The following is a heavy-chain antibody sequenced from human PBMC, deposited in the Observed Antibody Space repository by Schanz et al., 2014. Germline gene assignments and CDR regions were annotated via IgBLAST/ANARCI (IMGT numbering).Heavy chain of an antibody. J-gene: IGHJ6*02. Sequence: QVQLVESGGGLVKPGGSLRLSCAASGFTFSDYYMSWIRQAPGKGLEWVSYISSSGSYIHYADSVKGRFTISRDNSRNTLYLQMNSLRTEDTAVYYCAKGMGYCSGGTCYDYYYYGLDVWGQGTTVTVSS. CDR3: AKGMGYCSGGTCYDYYYYGLDV. CDR1: GFTFSDYY. V-gene: IGHV3-11*06. D-gene: IGHD2-15*01. CDR2: ISSSGSYI.